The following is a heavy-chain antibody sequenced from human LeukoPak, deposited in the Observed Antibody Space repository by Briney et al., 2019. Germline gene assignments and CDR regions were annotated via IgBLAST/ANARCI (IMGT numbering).Heavy chain of an antibody. CDR3: AKDLSGRSYSYYYMDV. CDR1: GFSFSTYA. Sequence: GGSLRLSCAASGFSFSTYAMSWVRQAPGKGLEWVSTITGGGTYYADSVRGRYTISRDNSKNTLFLQMNSLRAEDTAVYSCAKDLSGRSYSYYYMDVWGRGTTVTVSS. CDR2: ITGGGT. D-gene: IGHD1-26*01. J-gene: IGHJ6*03. V-gene: IGHV3-23*01.